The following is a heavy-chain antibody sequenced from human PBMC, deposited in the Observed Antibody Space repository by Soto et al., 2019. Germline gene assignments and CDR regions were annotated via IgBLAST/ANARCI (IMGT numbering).Heavy chain of an antibody. CDR2: IFPGDSDT. J-gene: IGHJ6*02. Sequence: EVQLVQSGAEVKKAGESLKISCKGSGYNFDNYWIAWVRQMPGTGLEWMGIIFPGDSDTRYSPSFQGQVTLSADKSINTAYLQWSSLRASDTAMYFCARHLAGYSSSGAADPMDVWGQGTTVTVSS. CDR3: ARHLAGYSSSGAADPMDV. CDR1: GYNFDNYW. D-gene: IGHD3-10*01. V-gene: IGHV5-51*01.